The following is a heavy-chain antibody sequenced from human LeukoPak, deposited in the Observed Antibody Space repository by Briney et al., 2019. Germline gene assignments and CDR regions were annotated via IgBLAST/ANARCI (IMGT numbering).Heavy chain of an antibody. J-gene: IGHJ4*02. CDR1: GGSISSYY. CDR3: ARVVVYDYGDYPGYFDY. Sequence: SETLSLTCTVSGGSISSYYWSWIRQPPGKGLEWIGYIYYSGSTNYNPSLKSRVTISVDTSKNQFSLKLSSVTAADTAVYYCARVVVYDYGDYPGYFDYWGQGTLVTVSS. V-gene: IGHV4-59*01. D-gene: IGHD4-17*01. CDR2: IYYSGST.